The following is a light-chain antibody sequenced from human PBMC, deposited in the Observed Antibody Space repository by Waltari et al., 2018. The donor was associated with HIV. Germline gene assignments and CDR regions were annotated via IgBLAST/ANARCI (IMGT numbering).Light chain of an antibody. V-gene: IGKV3-11*01. J-gene: IGKJ2*01. CDR2: DAS. CDR1: QSVSSS. CDR3: QQRRNWPPMYT. Sequence: EIVLTQSPATLSLSPGERATLSCRASQSVSSSLAWYQQKPGQTPRLLIYDASNRATGIPARFSGSGSGTDFTLTISSLEPEDFAVYYCQQRRNWPPMYTFGQGTKLEIK.